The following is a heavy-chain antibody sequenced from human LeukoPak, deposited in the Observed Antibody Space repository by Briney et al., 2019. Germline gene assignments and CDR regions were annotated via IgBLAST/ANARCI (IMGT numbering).Heavy chain of an antibody. CDR3: ARAYYYDLGTRPHLEIVDY. D-gene: IGHD3-10*01. V-gene: IGHV6-1*01. J-gene: IGHJ4*02. CDR1: GDSVSSNSAA. Sequence: SQTLSLTCAISGDSVSSNSAAWNWIRQSPSGGLEWLGRTYYRSKWYYDYAVSVESRITINPDTSKNHFSLQLNSVTPEDTAVYYCARAYYYDLGTRPHLEIVDYWGQGTLVTVSS. CDR2: TYYRSKWYY.